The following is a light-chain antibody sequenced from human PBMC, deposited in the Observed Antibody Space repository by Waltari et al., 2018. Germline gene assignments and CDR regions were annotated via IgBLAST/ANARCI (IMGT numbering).Light chain of an antibody. CDR3: QQYNNWPRT. CDR2: GAS. J-gene: IGKJ1*01. V-gene: IGKV3-15*01. CDR1: QSVSSN. Sequence: EIVMTQSPATLSVSPGERATLSCRATQSVSSNLAWYQQKPGQAPRLLIYGASTRATAIPVRFSGSGSGTEVTLTISSLQSEDFAVYYCQQYNNWPRTFGQGTKVEIK.